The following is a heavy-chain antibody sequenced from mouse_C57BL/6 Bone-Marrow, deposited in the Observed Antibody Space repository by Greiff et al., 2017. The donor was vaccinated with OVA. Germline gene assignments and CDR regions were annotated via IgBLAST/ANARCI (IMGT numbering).Heavy chain of an antibody. Sequence: QLQQPGAELVKPGASVKLSCKASGYTFTSYRMHWVKQRPGQGLEWIGMIHPNSGSTNYNEKFKSKATLTVDKSSSTAYMQLSSLTSEDSAVYYCAREGLITTVVEAYWGQGTLVTVSA. CDR3: AREGLITTVVEAY. V-gene: IGHV1-64*01. CDR1: GYTFTSYR. CDR2: IHPNSGST. D-gene: IGHD1-1*01. J-gene: IGHJ3*01.